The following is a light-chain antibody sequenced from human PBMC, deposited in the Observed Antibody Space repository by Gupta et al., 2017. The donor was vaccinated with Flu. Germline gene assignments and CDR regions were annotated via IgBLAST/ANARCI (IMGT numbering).Light chain of an antibody. CDR3: GSGGADSV. V-gene: IGLV2-11*01. CDR2: DVT. J-gene: IGLJ2*01. CDR1: NSDVGAYNY. Sequence: QSALTQPRSVSGSPGQSVAISCTGTNSDVGAYNYVSWYQQHPSKAPKLIIDDVTKRPSGVPDRFTGSKSGNTASLTLAGRKTEDEDDYHCGSGGADSVFGGGTKLTIL.